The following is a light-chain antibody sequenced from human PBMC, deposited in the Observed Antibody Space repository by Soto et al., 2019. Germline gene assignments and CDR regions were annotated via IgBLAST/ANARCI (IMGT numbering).Light chain of an antibody. V-gene: IGKV1-33*01. CDR1: QDISTY. CDR2: DAS. Sequence: DIQMTQSPSSLSASAGDRVTLTCQASQDISTYLNWYQQKPGKAPKLLIYDASNVETGVPSRFSGSGSGTDFTFTISSLQPEDIATYYCQQYDNLPLTFGGGTKVEIK. CDR3: QQYDNLPLT. J-gene: IGKJ4*01.